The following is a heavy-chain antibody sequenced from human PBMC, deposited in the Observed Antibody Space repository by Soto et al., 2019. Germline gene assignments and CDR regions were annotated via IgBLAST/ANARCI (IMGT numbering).Heavy chain of an antibody. CDR3: AKYRSALVVVPPGWFYP. J-gene: IGHJ5*02. D-gene: IGHD2-2*01. V-gene: IGHV3-23*01. Sequence: EVQLLESGGGLVQPGGSLRLSCAASGFTFSSYAMSWVRQAPGKGLEWVSAISGSGGSTYYADSVKGRFTISRDNSKNTPYLQMNSLRAEDADVYYCAKYRSALVVVPPGWFYPWGQGTLVIVSS. CDR2: ISGSGGST. CDR1: GFTFSSYA.